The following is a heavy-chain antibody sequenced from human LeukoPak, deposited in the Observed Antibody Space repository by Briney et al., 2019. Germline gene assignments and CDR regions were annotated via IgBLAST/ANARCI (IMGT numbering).Heavy chain of an antibody. V-gene: IGHV3-9*03. CDR2: ISWNSGSI. CDR1: GFTFSSYA. J-gene: IGHJ3*02. CDR3: AKDLSSGWYDGAFDI. Sequence: GGSLRLSCAASGFTFSSYAMSWVRQAPGKGLEWVSGISWNSGSIGYADSVKGRLTISRDNAKNSLYLQMNSLRAEDMALYYCAKDLSSGWYDGAFDIWGQGTMVTVSS. D-gene: IGHD6-19*01.